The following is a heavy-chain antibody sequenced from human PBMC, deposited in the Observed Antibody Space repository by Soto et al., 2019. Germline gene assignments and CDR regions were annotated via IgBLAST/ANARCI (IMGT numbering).Heavy chain of an antibody. Sequence: QVQLVQSGAEVKSPGASVKVSCKASGYTFTSYGISWVRQAPGQGLEWMGWISAYNGNTNYAQKLQGRVTMTTDTSTSTAYMELRSLRSDDTAVYYCAREGYDSLTGDSRYYFDYWGQGTLVTVSS. D-gene: IGHD3-9*01. CDR2: ISAYNGNT. J-gene: IGHJ4*02. CDR1: GYTFTSYG. V-gene: IGHV1-18*04. CDR3: AREGYDSLTGDSRYYFDY.